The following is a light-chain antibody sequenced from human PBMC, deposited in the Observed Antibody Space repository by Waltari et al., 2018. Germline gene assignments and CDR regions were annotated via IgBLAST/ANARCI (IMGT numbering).Light chain of an antibody. Sequence: EIVLTQSPGTMSLSPGDRATLSCRASQSVTASQVAWYQQKPGQAPRLLIYGASTKANGTPDRISGTGSGTNFILTISGLEPEDFAVYFCQQYGSSIPFTFGPGTKV. CDR2: GAS. J-gene: IGKJ3*01. CDR3: QQYGSSIPFT. CDR1: QSVTASQ. V-gene: IGKV3-20*01.